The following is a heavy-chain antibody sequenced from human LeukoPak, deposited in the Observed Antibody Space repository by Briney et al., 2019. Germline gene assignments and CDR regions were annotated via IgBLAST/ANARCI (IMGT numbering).Heavy chain of an antibody. CDR1: GGSISSSSYY. D-gene: IGHD3-22*01. CDR3: ARHKDYYDSSGYYYFYYFDY. J-gene: IGHJ4*02. Sequence: SETLSLTCTVSGGSISSSSYYWGWIRQPPGKGLEWIVSIYYSGSTYYNPSLKSRVHISVDTSKNQFTLKLSSVTAADTAVYYCARHKDYYDSSGYYYFYYFDYWGQGTLVTVSS. CDR2: IYYSGST. V-gene: IGHV4-39*01.